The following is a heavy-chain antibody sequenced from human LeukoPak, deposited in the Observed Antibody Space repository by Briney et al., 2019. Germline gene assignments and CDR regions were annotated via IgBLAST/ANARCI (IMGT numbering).Heavy chain of an antibody. D-gene: IGHD2-21*02. CDR3: TSWGDTTAEYFQR. CDR2: INPDGRDT. J-gene: IGHJ1*01. Sequence: GGSLRLSCAASGFTFSNYAMNWVRQAPGKGLEWVAHINPDGRDTYYVDSVKGRFTISRDNAQNSMYLQMNSLRVEDTAVYYCTSWGDTTAEYFQRWGQGTLVTVSS. CDR1: GFTFSNYA. V-gene: IGHV3-7*01.